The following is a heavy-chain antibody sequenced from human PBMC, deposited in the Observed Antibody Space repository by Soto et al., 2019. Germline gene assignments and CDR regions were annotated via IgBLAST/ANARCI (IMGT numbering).Heavy chain of an antibody. V-gene: IGHV3-73*01. Sequence: EVQLVESGGGLVQPGASLKLSCAVSGFTFSGSAMHWVRQASGKGLEWVGRIRSKANNYATAYAASVKGRFTISGDDSKSTAYLQMNSLKGSDTAVYYCTRGYGDYVRDYCGQGTLVSVSS. CDR1: GFTFSGSA. CDR2: IRSKANNYAT. D-gene: IGHD4-17*01. J-gene: IGHJ4*02. CDR3: TRGYGDYVRDY.